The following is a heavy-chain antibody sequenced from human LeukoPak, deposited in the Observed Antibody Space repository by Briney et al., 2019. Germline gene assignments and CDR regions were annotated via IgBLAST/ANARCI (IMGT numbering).Heavy chain of an antibody. J-gene: IGHJ4*02. V-gene: IGHV1-58*01. CDR2: IVVGSGNT. CDR3: AAGGPGSYYGSHFDY. D-gene: IGHD3-10*01. CDR1: GFTFTSSA. Sequence: SVKVSCKASGFTFTSSAVQWVRQARGQRLEWIGWIVVGSGNTNYAQKFQERVTITRDMSTSTAYMELSSLRSEDTAVYYCAAGGPGSYYGSHFDYWGQGTLVTVSS.